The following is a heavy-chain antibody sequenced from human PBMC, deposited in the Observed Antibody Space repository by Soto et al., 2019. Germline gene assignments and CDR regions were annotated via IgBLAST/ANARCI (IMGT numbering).Heavy chain of an antibody. D-gene: IGHD3-22*01. J-gene: IGHJ4*02. CDR1: GFTFSSYA. CDR2: ISYDGSNK. V-gene: IGHV3-30-3*01. CDR3: ARDKYANYDSSGFPLT. Sequence: QVQLVESGGGVVQPGRSLRLSCAASGFTFSSYAMHWVRQAPGKGLEWVAVISYDGSNKYYADSVKGRFTISRDNSKKTLYLQMNSLRAEDTAVYYCARDKYANYDSSGFPLTWGQGTLVTVSS.